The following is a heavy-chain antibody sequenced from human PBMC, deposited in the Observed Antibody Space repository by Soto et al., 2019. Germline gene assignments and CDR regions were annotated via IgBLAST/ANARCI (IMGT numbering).Heavy chain of an antibody. Sequence: SETLSLTCTVSGGSISTYYWTWIRQPPGKGLEWIGYIYYSGSTNYNPSLKSRVTISVDTSKNQLSLKLNSVTAADTAVYYCARGCGYCSGASYYPLLAYRGQGTLVT. CDR3: ARGCGYCSGASYYPLLAY. V-gene: IGHV4-59*01. CDR2: IYYSGST. CDR1: GGSISTYY. D-gene: IGHD2-2*03. J-gene: IGHJ4*02.